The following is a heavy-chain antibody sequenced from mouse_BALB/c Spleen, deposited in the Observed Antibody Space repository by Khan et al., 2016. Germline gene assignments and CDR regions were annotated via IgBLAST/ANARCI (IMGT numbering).Heavy chain of an antibody. J-gene: IGHJ3*01. CDR3: AREGLRRWFAY. V-gene: IGHV5-4*02. CDR1: GFTFSDYY. D-gene: IGHD2-4*01. CDR2: ISDGGSYT. Sequence: EVELVESGGGLVKPGGSLKLSCAASGFTFSDYYMYWVRQTPEKRLEWVATISDGGSYTYYPDSVKGRFTISRDNAKNNLYLQMSSLKSEDTARYYCAREGLRRWFAYWGQGTLVTVSA.